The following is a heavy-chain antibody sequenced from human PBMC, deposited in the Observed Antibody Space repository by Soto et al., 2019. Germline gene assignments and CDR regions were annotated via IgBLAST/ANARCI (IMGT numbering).Heavy chain of an antibody. Sequence: QLQLQESGPGLVKPSETLSLTCTVSGGSISSSSYYWGWIRQPPGKGLEWIGSIYYSGSTYYNPSLKGRVTISVDTSKNQFSLKLSSVTAADTAVYYCARDPRELHMGQEDDYWGQGTLVTVSS. CDR3: ARDPRELHMGQEDDY. D-gene: IGHD1-26*01. CDR1: GGSISSSSYY. J-gene: IGHJ4*02. CDR2: IYYSGST. V-gene: IGHV4-39*01.